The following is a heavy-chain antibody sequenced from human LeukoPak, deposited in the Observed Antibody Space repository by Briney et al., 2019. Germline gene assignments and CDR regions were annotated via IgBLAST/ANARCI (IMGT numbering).Heavy chain of an antibody. V-gene: IGHV3-66*01. J-gene: IGHJ4*02. CDR1: GFTFSSYY. CDR2: IYSGGSR. Sequence: GGSLRLSCAASGFTFSSYYMSWVRQAPGKGLEWVSIIYSGGSRYYADYVKGRFTISRDNSKNTLYLQMNSLRVEDTAIYYCARIKWPLRTRYFDYWGQGTLLTVPS. CDR3: ARIKWPLRTRYFDY. D-gene: IGHD2-8*01.